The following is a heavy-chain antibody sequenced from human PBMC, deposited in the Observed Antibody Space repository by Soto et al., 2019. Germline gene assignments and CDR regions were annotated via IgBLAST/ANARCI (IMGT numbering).Heavy chain of an antibody. CDR3: AHIMITFGGVSALDAFDF. CDR1: GFSLTTTRVG. CDR2: IYWDNDK. V-gene: IGHV2-5*02. Sequence: QITLKESGPTLVNPTQTLTLTCTFSGFSLTTTRVGVGWIRQPPGKALAWLATIYWDNDKRYRPSLESRLAITKDTSENEVVLIMTTLDPEDTGTYYCAHIMITFGGVSALDAFDFWGQGTMVTVSS. D-gene: IGHD3-16*01. J-gene: IGHJ3*01.